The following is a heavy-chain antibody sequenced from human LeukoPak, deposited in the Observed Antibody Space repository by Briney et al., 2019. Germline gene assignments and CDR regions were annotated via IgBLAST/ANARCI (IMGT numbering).Heavy chain of an antibody. CDR2: IKTKTDGGTT. Sequence: GGSLRLSCAASGFTFSNACMSWVRQAPGKGLEWVGHIKTKTDGGTTDYAAPMKGRFTISRDDSKNTLYLQMNSLKTEDTAVYYCTTGTWIQLWLADYWGQGTLVTVSS. CDR3: TTGTWIQLWLADY. CDR1: GFTFSNAC. D-gene: IGHD5-18*01. J-gene: IGHJ4*02. V-gene: IGHV3-15*01.